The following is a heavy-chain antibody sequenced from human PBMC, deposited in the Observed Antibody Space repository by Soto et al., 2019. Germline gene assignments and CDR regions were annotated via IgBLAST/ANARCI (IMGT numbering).Heavy chain of an antibody. Sequence: EMQVLESGGGLVQPGASLRLSCSASGFIFSNYAMSWARQAPGKGLEWVSTISGSGDRTYYADSVKGRFTISRDNSKNTLDRQMNNLRVEYTAIYYCAKDHAREQFVRGENWFDSWGQGTLVTVSS. D-gene: IGHD6-6*01. CDR3: AKDHAREQFVRGENWFDS. CDR1: GFIFSNYA. J-gene: IGHJ5*01. CDR2: ISGSGDRT. V-gene: IGHV3-23*01.